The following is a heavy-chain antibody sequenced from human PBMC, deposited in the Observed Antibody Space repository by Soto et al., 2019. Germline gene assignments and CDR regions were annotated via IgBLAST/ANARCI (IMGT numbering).Heavy chain of an antibody. CDR1: GGSISSSSYY. CDR2: IYYSGST. Sequence: SETLSLTCTVSGGSISSSSYYWGWIRQPPGKGLEWIGSIYYSGSTYYNPSLKSRVTISVDTSKNQFSLKLSPVTAADTAVYYCARAGLLLWFGTHGVPKKNWFDQWGQGTLV. V-gene: IGHV4-39*01. J-gene: IGHJ5*02. CDR3: ARAGLLLWFGTHGVPKKNWFDQ. D-gene: IGHD3-10*01.